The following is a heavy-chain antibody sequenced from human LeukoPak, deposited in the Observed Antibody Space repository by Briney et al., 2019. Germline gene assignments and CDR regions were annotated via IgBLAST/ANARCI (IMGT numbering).Heavy chain of an antibody. CDR3: AKSRLPSPKTGTYDY. CDR1: GFPFSSYS. V-gene: IGHV3-64*01. Sequence: GGSLRLSCAASGFPFSSYSMHWVRQAPGKGLEYVSAISRSEGNTYYANSVKGRFTISRDNSKNTLYLQMNSLRADDTALYYCAKSRLPSPKTGTYDYWGQGTLVTVSS. D-gene: IGHD1/OR15-1a*01. CDR2: ISRSEGNT. J-gene: IGHJ4*02.